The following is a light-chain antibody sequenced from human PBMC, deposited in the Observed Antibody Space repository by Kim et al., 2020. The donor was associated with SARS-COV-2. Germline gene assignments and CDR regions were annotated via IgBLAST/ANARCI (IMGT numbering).Light chain of an antibody. J-gene: IGLJ3*02. CDR2: VNRDGSH. CDR3: QTWDTGIRV. CDR1: SGHSSYA. Sequence: QLVLTQSPSASASLGASVQLTCILSSGHSSYAIAWHQQQPGKGPRFLMKVNRDGSHIKGDGIPDRFSGSTSGAERYLTISSLQPGDEADYYCQTWDTGIRVFGGGTQLTVL. V-gene: IGLV4-69*01.